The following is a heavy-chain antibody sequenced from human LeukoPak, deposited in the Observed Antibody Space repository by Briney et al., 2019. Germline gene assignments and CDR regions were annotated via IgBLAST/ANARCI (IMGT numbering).Heavy chain of an antibody. D-gene: IGHD3-10*01. CDR2: IYHSGST. Sequence: PSGTLSLTCAVSGGSISSSNWWSWVRQPPGKGLEWIGEIYHSGSTNYNPSLKSRVTISVDKSKNQFSLKLSSVTAADTAVYYCARVGYGPGSYDAFDIWGQGTMVTVSS. CDR1: GGSISSSNW. V-gene: IGHV4-4*02. CDR3: ARVGYGPGSYDAFDI. J-gene: IGHJ3*02.